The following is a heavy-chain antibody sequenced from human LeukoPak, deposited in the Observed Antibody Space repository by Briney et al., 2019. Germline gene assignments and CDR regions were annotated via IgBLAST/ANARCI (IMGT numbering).Heavy chain of an antibody. J-gene: IGHJ4*02. Sequence: GSLRLSCAASGFTFSSYAMHWVRQAPGKGLEWVAVISYDGSNKYYADSVKGRFTISRDTSKNTLYLQMNSLRAEDTAMYYCARPDSVSGSYEYWGQGILVTVSS. D-gene: IGHD1-26*01. V-gene: IGHV3-30-3*01. CDR2: ISYDGSNK. CDR3: ARPDSVSGSYEY. CDR1: GFTFSSYA.